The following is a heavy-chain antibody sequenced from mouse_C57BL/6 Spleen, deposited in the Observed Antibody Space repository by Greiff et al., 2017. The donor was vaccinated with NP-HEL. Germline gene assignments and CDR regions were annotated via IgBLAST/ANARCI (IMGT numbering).Heavy chain of an antibody. CDR1: GYTFTSYW. J-gene: IGHJ1*03. CDR2: IDPSDSYT. D-gene: IGHD1-1*01. Sequence: VQLQQPGAELVKPGASVKLSCKASGYTFTSYWMQWVKQRPGQGLEWIGEIDPSDSYTNYNQKFKGKATLTVDTSSSTAYMQLSSLTSEDSAVYYCSIYYYGRAAGYFDVWGTGTTVTVSS. V-gene: IGHV1-50*01. CDR3: SIYYYGRAAGYFDV.